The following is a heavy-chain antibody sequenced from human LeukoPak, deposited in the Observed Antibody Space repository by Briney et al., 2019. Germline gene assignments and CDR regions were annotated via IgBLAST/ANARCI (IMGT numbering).Heavy chain of an antibody. CDR1: GGSISSSNW. Sequence: SETLSLTCAVSGGSISSSNWWSWVRQPPGKGLEWIGEIYHSGSTNYNPSLKSRVTISVDKSKNQFSLKLSSVTAADTAVYYCARDLRAVGDLPPGAFDIWGQGTMVTVSS. CDR3: ARDLRAVGDLPPGAFDI. D-gene: IGHD1-26*01. J-gene: IGHJ3*02. V-gene: IGHV4-4*02. CDR2: IYHSGST.